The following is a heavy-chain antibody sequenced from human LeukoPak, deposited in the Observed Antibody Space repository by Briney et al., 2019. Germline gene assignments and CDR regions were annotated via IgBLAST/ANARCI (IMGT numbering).Heavy chain of an antibody. J-gene: IGHJ4*02. V-gene: IGHV3-30-3*01. D-gene: IGHD2-8*01. CDR1: GFTFSSYT. CDR3: ARDDLGVVLMVYAMYFDY. Sequence: GGSLRLSCAASGFTFSSYTMHWVRQAPGKGLEWVAVISYDVSNKYYADSVKGRFTISRDNSKNTLYLQMNSLRAEDTAVYYCARDDLGVVLMVYAMYFDYWGQGTLVTVSS. CDR2: ISYDVSNK.